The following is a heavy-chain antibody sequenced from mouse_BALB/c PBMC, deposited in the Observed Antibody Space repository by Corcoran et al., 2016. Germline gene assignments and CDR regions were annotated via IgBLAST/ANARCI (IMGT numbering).Heavy chain of an antibody. D-gene: IGHD1-1*01. CDR3: AKGGYYGSSLWYFDV. Sequence: EVLLQQSGPELVKPGASVKIPCKASGYTFTDYNMDWVKQSHGKSLEWIGDINPNNGGTIYNQKFKGKATLTVDKSSSTAYTELRSLTSEDTAVYYCAKGGYYGSSLWYFDVWGAGTTVTVSS. V-gene: IGHV1-18*01. CDR2: INPNNGGT. CDR1: GYTFTDYN. J-gene: IGHJ1*01.